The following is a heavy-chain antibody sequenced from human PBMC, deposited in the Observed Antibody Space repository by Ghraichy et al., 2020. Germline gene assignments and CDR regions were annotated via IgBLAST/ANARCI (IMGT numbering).Heavy chain of an antibody. CDR3: ARDRHVGGSIAAAFWLGEPHVGFDY. CDR2: INPSGGST. CDR1: GYTFTSYY. V-gene: IGHV1-46*03. Sequence: ASVKVSCKASGYTFTSYYMHWVRQAPGQGLEWMGIINPSGGSTSYAQKFQGRVTMTRDTSTSTVYMELSSLRSEDTAVYYCARDRHVGGSIAAAFWLGEPHVGFDYWGQGTLVTVSS. J-gene: IGHJ4*02. D-gene: IGHD6-13*01.